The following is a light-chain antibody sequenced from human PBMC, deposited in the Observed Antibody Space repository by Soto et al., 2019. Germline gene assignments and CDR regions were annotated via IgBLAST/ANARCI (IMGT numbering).Light chain of an antibody. J-gene: IGLJ1*01. CDR1: SSDVGSYNR. CDR3: SSYISSSTYV. V-gene: IGLV2-18*02. Sequence: QSVLTQPPSASGSPGQSVTISCTGTSSDVGSYNRVSWYQQPPGTAPKLMIYEVSNRPSGVPDRFSGSKSGNTASLTISGLQAEDEADYYCSSYISSSTYVFGTGTKVTVL. CDR2: EVS.